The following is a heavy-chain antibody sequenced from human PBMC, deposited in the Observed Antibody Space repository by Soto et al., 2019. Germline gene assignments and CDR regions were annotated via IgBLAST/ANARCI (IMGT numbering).Heavy chain of an antibody. J-gene: IGHJ4*02. Sequence: EVQLLESGGGVVQPGGSLRLSCAASGFTFSSYAMSWVRQAPGKGLEWVSAISGSGGSTYYADSVKGRFTISRDNSKNTLYLQMNSLRAEDTAVYYCATASGYYDYGDWDYWGQGTLVTVSS. CDR3: ATASGYYDYGDWDY. CDR2: ISGSGGST. CDR1: GFTFSSYA. D-gene: IGHD4-17*01. V-gene: IGHV3-23*01.